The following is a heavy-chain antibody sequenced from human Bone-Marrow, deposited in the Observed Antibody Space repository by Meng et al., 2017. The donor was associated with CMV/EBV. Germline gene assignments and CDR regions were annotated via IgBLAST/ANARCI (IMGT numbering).Heavy chain of an antibody. CDR1: GFTFSSYG. D-gene: IGHD4-17*01. Sequence: GESLKISCAASGFTFSSYGMHWVRQAPGKGLEWVAFIRYDGSNKYYADSVKGRFTISRDNSKNTLYLQMNSLRAEDTAVYYCAKDRNDYGDYYYGMDVWGQGTTVTVSS. CDR2: IRYDGSNK. CDR3: AKDRNDYGDYYYGMDV. V-gene: IGHV3-30*02. J-gene: IGHJ6*02.